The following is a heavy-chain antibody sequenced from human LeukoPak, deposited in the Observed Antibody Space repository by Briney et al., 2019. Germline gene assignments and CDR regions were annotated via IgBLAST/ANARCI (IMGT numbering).Heavy chain of an antibody. Sequence: RASMKVSCKTSGYTFTDYYMYWVRQAPGQGFEWMGRINPNSGGTNYAQKFQGRVTMTRDTSISTAYMELSRVRSDDTAVYYCARASKDVLIFDYWGQGTLVTVSS. J-gene: IGHJ4*02. D-gene: IGHD2-8*01. CDR2: INPNSGGT. V-gene: IGHV1-2*06. CDR3: ARASKDVLIFDY. CDR1: GYTFTDYY.